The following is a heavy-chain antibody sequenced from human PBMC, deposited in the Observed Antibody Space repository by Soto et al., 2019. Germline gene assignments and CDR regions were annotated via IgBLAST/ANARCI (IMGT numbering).Heavy chain of an antibody. CDR2: IYIGDSDT. Sequence: GESLKISCKGSGYSFISYSIGWVRQMPGKGLEWMGIIYIGDSDTRYSPSFQGQVTISADKSISTAYLQWSSLKASDTAIYYCTRHTSNYYGMDVWGQGTTVTVSS. J-gene: IGHJ6*02. CDR1: GYSFISYS. D-gene: IGHD2-2*01. CDR3: TRHTSNYYGMDV. V-gene: IGHV5-51*01.